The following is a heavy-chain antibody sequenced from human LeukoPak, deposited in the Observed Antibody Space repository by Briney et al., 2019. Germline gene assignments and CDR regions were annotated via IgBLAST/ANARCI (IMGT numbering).Heavy chain of an antibody. CDR1: GYTFTSYA. D-gene: IGHD6-6*01. CDR3: ARESSSSDFDY. V-gene: IGHV7-4-1*02. CDR2: INTNTGNP. J-gene: IGHJ4*02. Sequence: GASVNVSFKASGYTFTSYAMNWVRQAPGRGLEWMGWINTNTGNPTYAQGFTGRFVFSLDTSVSTAYLQISSLKAEDTAVYYCARESSSSDFDYWGQGTLVTVSS.